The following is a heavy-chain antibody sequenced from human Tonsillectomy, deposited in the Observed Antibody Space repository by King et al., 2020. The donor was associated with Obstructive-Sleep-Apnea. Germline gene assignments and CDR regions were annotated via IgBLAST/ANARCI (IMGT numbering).Heavy chain of an antibody. CDR3: TTAYSAGWCFDY. CDR1: GFIFTKAW. CDR2: VKSKIDGGTT. D-gene: IGHD6-19*01. Sequence: QLVQSGGGFIKSGGSLSLSCAASGFIFTKAWMSWVRQAPGKGLEWVGRVKSKIDGGTTDYAAPVKGRFSISRDDSKNTLYLEMNSLKTEDTAVYYCTTAYSAGWCFDYWGQGALVTVSS. J-gene: IGHJ4*02. V-gene: IGHV3-15*01.